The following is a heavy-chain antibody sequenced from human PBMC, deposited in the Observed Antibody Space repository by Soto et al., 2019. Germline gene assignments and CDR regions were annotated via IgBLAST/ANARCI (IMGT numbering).Heavy chain of an antibody. J-gene: IGHJ4*02. Sequence: GGSLRLSCAASGFTFSSYGMHWVRQAPGKGLEWVAVLSFDGSNRYYAESVKGRFTISRDNSMNTLYLQMNNLRPEDTAVYYCVKSWTGSGYHYYFDYWGQGTQVTVSS. CDR1: GFTFSSYG. CDR3: VKSWTGSGYHYYFDY. V-gene: IGHV3-30*18. CDR2: LSFDGSNR. D-gene: IGHD5-12*01.